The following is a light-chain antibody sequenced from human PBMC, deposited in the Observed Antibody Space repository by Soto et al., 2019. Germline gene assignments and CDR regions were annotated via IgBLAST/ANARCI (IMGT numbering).Light chain of an antibody. J-gene: IGKJ3*01. CDR3: HQYGSPPYT. CDR2: GAS. CDR1: QSVSTNY. V-gene: IGKV3-20*01. Sequence: EIVLTQSPGTLSLSPGDRATLSCRASQSVSTNYLAWYQQKLGQAPRLLIYGASSRATGIPDRFSGNGSGTDFTLTNSRLEPEEFAVYSCHQYGSPPYTFSPGRKVDIK.